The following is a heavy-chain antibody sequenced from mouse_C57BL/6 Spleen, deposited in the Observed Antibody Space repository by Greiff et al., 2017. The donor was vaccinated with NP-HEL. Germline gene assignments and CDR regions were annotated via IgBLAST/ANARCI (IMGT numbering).Heavy chain of an antibody. J-gene: IGHJ3*01. Sequence: QVQLQQPGAELVRPGSSVKLSCKASGYTFTSYWMHWVKQRPIQGLEWIGNIDPSDSETHYNQKFKDKATLTVDKSSSTAYMQLSSLTSEDSAVYYCAREGTTGWFAYWGQGTLVTVSA. CDR3: AREGTTGWFAY. V-gene: IGHV1-52*01. CDR1: GYTFTSYW. D-gene: IGHD2-14*01. CDR2: IDPSDSET.